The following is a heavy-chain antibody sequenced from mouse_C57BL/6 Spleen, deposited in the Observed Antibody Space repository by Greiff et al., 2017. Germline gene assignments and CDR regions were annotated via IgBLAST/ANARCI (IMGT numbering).Heavy chain of an antibody. D-gene: IGHD2-1*01. CDR1: GYTFTSYG. Sequence: QVQLKESGAELARPGASVKLSCKASGYTFTSYGISWVKQSTGQGLEWIGEIYPRSGNTYYNEKFKGKATLTADKSSSTAYMELRSLTSEDSAVYFCASNYVIDYAMGCWGQGTSVTVSS. V-gene: IGHV1-81*01. CDR3: ASNYVIDYAMGC. CDR2: IYPRSGNT. J-gene: IGHJ4*01.